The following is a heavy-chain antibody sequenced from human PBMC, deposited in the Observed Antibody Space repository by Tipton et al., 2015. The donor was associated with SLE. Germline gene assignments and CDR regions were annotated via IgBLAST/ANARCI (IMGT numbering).Heavy chain of an antibody. J-gene: IGHJ5*02. Sequence: SLRLSCTASGFTLRNYAMSWVRQAPGKGLEWVSYISGGGGSTYYADSVKGRFTIPRDNAKNSLYLQMNSLRAEDTAVYYCARDRLYSSGWFDNWFDPWGQGNLVTVSS. D-gene: IGHD6-19*01. CDR1: GFTLRNYA. CDR2: ISGGGGST. CDR3: ARDRLYSSGWFDNWFDP. V-gene: IGHV3-23*01.